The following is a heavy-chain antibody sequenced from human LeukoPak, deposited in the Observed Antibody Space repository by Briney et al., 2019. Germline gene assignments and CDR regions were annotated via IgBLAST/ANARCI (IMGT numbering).Heavy chain of an antibody. CDR1: GGSITGGNYD. CDR3: ARRVGWNAFDI. D-gene: IGHD1-26*01. V-gene: IGHV4-61*02. Sequence: SQTLSLTCTVSGGSITGGNYDWSWLRQPAGKGLEWIGRIYTSGSTNYNPSLKTRVAISLDTSKNQVSLKLISVTAADTAIYYCARRVGWNAFDIWGQGTVVTVSS. J-gene: IGHJ3*02. CDR2: IYTSGST.